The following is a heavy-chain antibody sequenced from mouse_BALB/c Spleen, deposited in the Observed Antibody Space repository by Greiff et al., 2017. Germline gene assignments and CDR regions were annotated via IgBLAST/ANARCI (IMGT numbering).Heavy chain of an antibody. CDR2: ISDGGSYT. CDR1: GFTFSDYY. J-gene: IGHJ4*01. V-gene: IGHV5-4*02. D-gene: IGHD1-1*01. CDR3: ARLLLRSYAMDY. Sequence: EVQVVESGGGLVKPGGSLKLSCAASGFTFSDYYMYWVRQTPEKRLEWVATISDGGSYTYYPDSVKGRFTISRDNAKNNLYLQMSSLKSEDTAMYYCARLLLRSYAMDYWGQGTSVTVSS.